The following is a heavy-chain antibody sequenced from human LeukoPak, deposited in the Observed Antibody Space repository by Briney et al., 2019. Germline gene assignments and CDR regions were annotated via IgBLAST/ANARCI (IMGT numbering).Heavy chain of an antibody. V-gene: IGHV3-21*01. CDR3: ARDRYQLLSPDY. CDR2: ISSSSSYI. CDR1: GFTFSSYS. J-gene: IGHJ4*02. D-gene: IGHD2-2*01. Sequence: PGGSLGLSCAASGFTFSSYSMNWVRQAPGKGLEWVSSISSSSSYIYYADSVKGRFTISRDNAKNSPYLQMNSLRAEDTAVYYCARDRYQLLSPDYWGQGTLVTVSS.